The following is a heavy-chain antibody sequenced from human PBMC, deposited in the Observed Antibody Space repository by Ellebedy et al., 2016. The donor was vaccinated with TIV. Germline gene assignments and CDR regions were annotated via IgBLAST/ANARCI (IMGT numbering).Heavy chain of an antibody. CDR3: AKDYSYEGTFDY. CDR1: GFTFSSYG. V-gene: IGHV3-30*18. CDR2: ISYDGRNK. Sequence: GESLKISCAASGFTFSSYGMHWVRQAPGKGLEWVAIISYDGRNKYFADSVKGRFTISRDNSKNTLYLHMNSLRAEDTAVYYCAKDYSYEGTFDYWGQGTLVTVSS. J-gene: IGHJ4*02. D-gene: IGHD5-24*01.